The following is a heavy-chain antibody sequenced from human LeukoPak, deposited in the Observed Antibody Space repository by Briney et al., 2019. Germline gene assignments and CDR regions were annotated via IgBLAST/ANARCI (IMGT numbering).Heavy chain of an antibody. CDR3: ASFSGYSYGCDY. CDR2: IYYSGST. Sequence: SETLSLTCTVSGGSISTYFWSWIRQPPGKGLEWIGYIYYSGSTNYNPSLKSRVTISADTSQNQFSLKLSSVTAADTAVYYCASFSGYSYGCDYWGQGTLVTVSS. V-gene: IGHV4-59*08. J-gene: IGHJ4*02. D-gene: IGHD5-18*01. CDR1: GGSISTYF.